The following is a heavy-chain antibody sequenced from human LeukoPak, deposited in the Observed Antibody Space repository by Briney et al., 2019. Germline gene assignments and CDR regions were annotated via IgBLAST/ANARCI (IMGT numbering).Heavy chain of an antibody. CDR1: GGPISRAS. CDR2: IYYSGTT. J-gene: IGHJ4*02. Sequence: NPSETLSLTCTVSGGPISRASWSWLRQSPGKGLEWLGYIYYSGTTSYNPSLKSRVTISLDTSKNQFSLKLSSVTAADTAVYYCARGANWGSPDYWGQGTLVTVSS. CDR3: ARGANWGSPDY. V-gene: IGHV4-59*01. D-gene: IGHD7-27*01.